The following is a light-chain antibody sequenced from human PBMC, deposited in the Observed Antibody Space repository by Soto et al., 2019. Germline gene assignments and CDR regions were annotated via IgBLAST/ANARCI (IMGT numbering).Light chain of an antibody. V-gene: IGLV1-44*01. J-gene: IGLJ2*01. CDR3: AAWDVSFVV. CDR1: RSNIGTNT. Sequence: QSVLTQPPSAPGTPGQRVTISCSGSRSNIGTNTVTWYQQLPGMAPKLLIHSNNQRPSGVPDRFSGSKSGTSASLAISGLQSEDEADYYCAAWDVSFVVFGGGTKLTVL. CDR2: SNN.